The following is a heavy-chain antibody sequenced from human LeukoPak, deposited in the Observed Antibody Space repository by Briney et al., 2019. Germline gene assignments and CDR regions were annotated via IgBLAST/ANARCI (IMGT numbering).Heavy chain of an antibody. CDR2: MNPNSGNT. CDR1: GYTFSSYD. V-gene: IGHV1-8*01. CDR3: ARGDGSGSYSQFDH. D-gene: IGHD3-10*01. Sequence: ASVKVSCKASGYTFSSYDINWVRQATGQGLEWMGWMNPNSGNTGYARKFQGRVTMTRNTSISTAYMELISLRSEDTAVYYCARGDGSGSYSQFDHWGQGTLVTASS. J-gene: IGHJ4*02.